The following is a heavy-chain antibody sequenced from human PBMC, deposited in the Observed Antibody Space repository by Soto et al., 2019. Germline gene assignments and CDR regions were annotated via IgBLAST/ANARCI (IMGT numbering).Heavy chain of an antibody. J-gene: IGHJ4*02. CDR1: GGSISSGDYY. V-gene: IGHV4-30-4*01. CDR3: ARSKGYCTNGVCYGVTGRLDY. CDR2: IYYSGST. Sequence: QVQLQESGPGLVKPSQTLSLTCTVSGGSISSGDYYWSWIRQPPGKGLEWIGYIYYSGSTYYNPSLXTPVTISVDTSKXLFXLXRSSVTAADTAVYYCARSKGYCTNGVCYGVTGRLDYWGQGTLVTVSS. D-gene: IGHD2-8*01.